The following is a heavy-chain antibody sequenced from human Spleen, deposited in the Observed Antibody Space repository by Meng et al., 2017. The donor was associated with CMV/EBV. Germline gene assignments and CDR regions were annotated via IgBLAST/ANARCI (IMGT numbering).Heavy chain of an antibody. Sequence: SEFTFNIYNMNWVRRAPGKGLGWVSSISGSNSHIYYADSVKGRFTISRDNAKNSLHLQMSSLRAEDTAMYYCARGLGDSGSDNYFDYWGQGILVTSPQ. D-gene: IGHD5-12*01. CDR2: ISGSNSHI. CDR3: ARGLGDSGSDNYFDY. CDR1: EFTFNIYN. J-gene: IGHJ4*02. V-gene: IGHV3-21*01.